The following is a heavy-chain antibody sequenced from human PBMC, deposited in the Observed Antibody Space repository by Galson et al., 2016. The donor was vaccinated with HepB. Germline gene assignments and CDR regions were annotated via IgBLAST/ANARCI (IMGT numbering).Heavy chain of an antibody. Sequence: SVKVSCKASGYTFTSYDINWVRQATGQGLEWMGWMNPNSGNTGYAQRFQGRVTMTRDTSISTAYMELSSLTSEDTAVSFCARVTPNHDMESTVYNWFDPWGQGTLVTVSS. CDR3: ARVTPNHDMESTVYNWFDP. J-gene: IGHJ5*02. V-gene: IGHV1-8*01. CDR2: MNPNSGNT. D-gene: IGHD5/OR15-5a*01. CDR1: GYTFTSYD.